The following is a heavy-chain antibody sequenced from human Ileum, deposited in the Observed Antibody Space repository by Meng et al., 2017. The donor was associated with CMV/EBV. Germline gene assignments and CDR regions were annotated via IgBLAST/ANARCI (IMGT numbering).Heavy chain of an antibody. CDR3: TRDALYDFWSGYTHHEF. CDR1: GFNFDNFE. V-gene: IGHV3-48*03. D-gene: IGHD3-3*01. Sequence: GGSLRLSCAASGFNFDNFEMNWVRQAPGKGLEWISYISGSGTTMYYGDSVEGRFSISRDNAKNLLYLQMNSLRDEDTAVYYCTRDALYDFWSGYTHHEFWGPGTSVTVSS. J-gene: IGHJ4*02. CDR2: ISGSGTTM.